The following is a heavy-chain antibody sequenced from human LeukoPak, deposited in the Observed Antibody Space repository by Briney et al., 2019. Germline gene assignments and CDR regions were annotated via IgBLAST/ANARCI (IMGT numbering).Heavy chain of an antibody. CDR2: INSDGSST. V-gene: IGHV3-74*01. J-gene: IGHJ4*02. D-gene: IGHD3-10*01. CDR3: ARGGDIIMVRGVINY. Sequence: GSLRLSCAGSGFTFSSYWMHWVRQAPGKGLVWVSRINSDGSSTNYADSVKGRFTISRDNAKNTLYLQMNSLRAEDTAVYYCARGGDIIMVRGVINYWGQGTLVTVSS. CDR1: GFTFSSYW.